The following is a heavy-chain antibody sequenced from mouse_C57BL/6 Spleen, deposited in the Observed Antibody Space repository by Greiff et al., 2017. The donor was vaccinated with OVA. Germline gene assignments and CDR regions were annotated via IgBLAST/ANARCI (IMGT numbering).Heavy chain of an antibody. CDR1: GYTFTSYW. Sequence: QVQLQQPGAELVKLGASVKMSCKASGYTFTSYWITWVKQRPGQGLEWIGDIYPGSGSTNYNEKFKSKATLTVDTSSSTAYMQLSSLTSEDSAVYYCASRGDGYYYAMDYWGQGTSVTVSS. D-gene: IGHD2-3*01. J-gene: IGHJ4*01. V-gene: IGHV1-55*01. CDR3: ASRGDGYYYAMDY. CDR2: IYPGSGST.